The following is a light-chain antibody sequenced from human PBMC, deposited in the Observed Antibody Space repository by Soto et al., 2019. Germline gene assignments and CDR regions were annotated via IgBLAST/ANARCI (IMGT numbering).Light chain of an antibody. J-gene: IGKJ2*01. V-gene: IGKV1-39*01. CDR1: QSLSSY. Sequence: DIQMTQSPSSLSASVGDRVTITCRASQSLSSYLNWYQQKPGKAPKLLIYAASSLQSGVPSRFSGSGSGTDFTLTISSLQPEDFATYDCQQSYSTLYTFGQGTKLEIK. CDR2: AAS. CDR3: QQSYSTLYT.